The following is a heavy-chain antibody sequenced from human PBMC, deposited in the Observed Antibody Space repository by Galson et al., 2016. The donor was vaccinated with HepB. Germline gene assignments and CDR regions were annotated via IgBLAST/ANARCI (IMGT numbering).Heavy chain of an antibody. D-gene: IGHD4-11*01. J-gene: IGHJ6*02. CDR1: GFTFSSYG. CDR3: AKSGIQLADYYYYGMDV. CDR2: ISYDGSNK. V-gene: IGHV3-30*18. Sequence: SLRLSCAASGFTFSSYGMHWVRQAPGKGLEWVAVISYDGSNKYYADSVKGRFTISRDNSKNTLYLQMNSLRAEDTAVYYCAKSGIQLADYYYYGMDVWGQGTTVTVSS.